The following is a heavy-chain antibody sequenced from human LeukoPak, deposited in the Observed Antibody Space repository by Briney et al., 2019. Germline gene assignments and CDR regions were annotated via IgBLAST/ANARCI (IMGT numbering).Heavy chain of an antibody. CDR1: GYTFTDYH. D-gene: IGHD1-26*01. Sequence: ASVKVSCKASGYTFTDYHMHWVRQAPGQGLEWMGRINPNSGGTNYAQKFQGRVTMTRDTSICTAYMELSRLRSDDTAVYYCAREVGGTTLDFQHWGQGTLVTVSS. CDR2: INPNSGGT. V-gene: IGHV1-2*06. J-gene: IGHJ1*01. CDR3: AREVGGTTLDFQH.